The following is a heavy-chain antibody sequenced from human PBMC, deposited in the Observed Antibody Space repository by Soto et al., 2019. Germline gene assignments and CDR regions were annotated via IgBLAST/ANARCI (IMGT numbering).Heavy chain of an antibody. Sequence: QLQLQESGPGLVKPSETLSLTCTVSGGSISSSSYYWGWIRQPPGKGLEWIGSLYYSGSTYYNPSLKSRVXXXXXTSXXHXSXXXXXXXAADTXVXXCVGXGYSPFDYWGQGTLVTVSS. D-gene: IGHD3-22*01. CDR1: GGSISSSSYY. J-gene: IGHJ4*02. CDR2: LYYSGST. V-gene: IGHV4-39*01. CDR3: VGXGYSPFDY.